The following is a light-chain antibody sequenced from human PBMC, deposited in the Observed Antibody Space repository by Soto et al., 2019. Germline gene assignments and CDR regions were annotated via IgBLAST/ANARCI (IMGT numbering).Light chain of an antibody. Sequence: QSVLTQPASVSGSPGQSITISCTGTSSDVGGYNYVSWYQQHPGKAPKLMIFDVNNRPSGVSNRFSGSKSGNTASLTISGLQAEDEADYYCCSYTSSSTYGFGTGTKLTVL. V-gene: IGLV2-14*01. CDR1: SSDVGGYNY. CDR2: DVN. CDR3: CSYTSSSTYG. J-gene: IGLJ1*01.